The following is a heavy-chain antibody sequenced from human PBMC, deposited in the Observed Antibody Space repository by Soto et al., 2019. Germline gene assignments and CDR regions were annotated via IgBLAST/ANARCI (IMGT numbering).Heavy chain of an antibody. CDR3: ARSFVDIVLVVGDYGMDA. CDR2: IYPGDSDT. Sequence: PGKSLKISCKGSGYSFTSYWIGWVRQMPGKGLEWMGIIYPGDSDTRYSPSFQGQVTISADKSISTAYLQWSSLKASDTAMYYCARSFVDIVLVVGDYGMDAWGQDTTVTISS. D-gene: IGHD2-8*02. V-gene: IGHV5-51*01. CDR1: GYSFTSYW. J-gene: IGHJ6*02.